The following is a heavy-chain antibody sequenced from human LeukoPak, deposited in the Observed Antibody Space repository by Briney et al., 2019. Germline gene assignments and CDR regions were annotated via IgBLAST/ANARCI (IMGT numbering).Heavy chain of an antibody. D-gene: IGHD1-26*01. CDR3: AKAISVGAAPYYFDS. V-gene: IGHV3-9*01. Sequence: GGSPRLSCAASGFTFDDYAMHWVRQAPGKGLEWISGITCNTDTTGYADSVMGRFTISRDNAKNSLYLQMNSLRAEDTALYYCAKAISVGAAPYYFDSWGQGTLVTVSS. CDR2: ITCNTDTT. CDR1: GFTFDDYA. J-gene: IGHJ4*02.